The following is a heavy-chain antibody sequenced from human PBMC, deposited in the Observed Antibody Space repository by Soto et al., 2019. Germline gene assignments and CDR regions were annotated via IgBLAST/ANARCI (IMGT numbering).Heavy chain of an antibody. J-gene: IGHJ4*02. CDR1: GFTFSSYG. CDR2: ISHDGSKT. D-gene: IGHD3-22*01. CDR3: EKDTYYYARSGYYVFDS. Sequence: QVQLVEAGGGVVQPGRSLRLSCAASGFTFSSYGIHWVRQAPGKGLEWVAVISHDGSKTNYADYVKGRFTISRDNSKDTVYLQMNSLRAEDTAVYYCEKDTYYYARSGYYVFDSWGQGTLVTVSS. V-gene: IGHV3-30*18.